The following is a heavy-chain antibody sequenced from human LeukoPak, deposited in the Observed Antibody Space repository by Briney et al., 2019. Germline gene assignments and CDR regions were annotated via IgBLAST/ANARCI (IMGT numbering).Heavy chain of an antibody. CDR1: GFTVSSNY. CDR3: ARGRDGYSSSPIDY. D-gene: IGHD6-6*01. V-gene: IGHV3-53*01. J-gene: IGHJ4*02. Sequence: PGGSLRLSCAASGFTVSSNYMCWVCQAQGMGLEWVSVIYSGGSTYYADSVKGRFTISRDNSKNTPYLQMNSLRAEDTALYYCARGRDGYSSSPIDYWGQGTLVTVSS. CDR2: IYSGGST.